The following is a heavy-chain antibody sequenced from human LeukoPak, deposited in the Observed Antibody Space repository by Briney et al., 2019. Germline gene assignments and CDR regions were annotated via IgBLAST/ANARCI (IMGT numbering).Heavy chain of an antibody. D-gene: IGHD6-19*01. CDR2: ISTSSGTI. V-gene: IGHV3-48*04. J-gene: IGHJ4*02. CDR3: AREPGYSSGWHFDY. Sequence: PGGSLRLSCAASGFIFSTYGIHWVRQAPGKGLEWVSYISTSSGTIYYADSVKGRFTISRDNANNSLYLQMNSLRAEDTAVYYCAREPGYSSGWHFDYWGQGTLVTVSS. CDR1: GFIFSTYG.